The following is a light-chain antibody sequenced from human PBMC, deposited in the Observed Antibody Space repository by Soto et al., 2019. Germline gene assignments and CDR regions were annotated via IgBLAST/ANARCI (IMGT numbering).Light chain of an antibody. CDR1: QSVSSSY. CDR3: KQYHSSPYT. Sequence: EIVLTQSPGTLSLSPGERVTLSCRASQSVSSSYLAWYQQKPGKPPRLLIYGASSRATGIPYRFSGSGSGTDFTLIISRMESEDFAMYYCKQYHSSPYTFGQGTKLEIK. V-gene: IGKV3-20*01. CDR2: GAS. J-gene: IGKJ2*01.